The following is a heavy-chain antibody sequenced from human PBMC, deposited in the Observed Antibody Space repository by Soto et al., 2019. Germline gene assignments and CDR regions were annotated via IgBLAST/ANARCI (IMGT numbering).Heavy chain of an antibody. V-gene: IGHV4-34*01. CDR1: GGSFRGYY. CDR3: ASGRSSGHCDSTSCDSVYYWVDP. Sequence: SETLSLTCAVYGGSFRGYYWNWIRQPPGKGLEWIGEINHLGSTNYSPSFTSRVSMSVDTSKNQFSLKLSSVAAADTAVYYCASGRSSGHCDSTSCDSVYYWVDPWGQGTLVT. J-gene: IGHJ5*02. CDR2: INHLGST. D-gene: IGHD2-2*03.